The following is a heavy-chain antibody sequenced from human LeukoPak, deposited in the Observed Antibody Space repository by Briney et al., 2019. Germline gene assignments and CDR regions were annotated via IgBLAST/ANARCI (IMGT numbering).Heavy chain of an antibody. CDR2: INPSGGST. V-gene: IGHV1-46*01. J-gene: IGHJ5*02. D-gene: IGHD7-27*01. CDR3: ARDTPPGAKFDP. Sequence: ASVKVSCKASGYTFTSYYMHWVRQAPGQGLEWMGIINPSGGSTSYAQKFQGRVAMTRDTSTSTVYMELSSLRSEDTAVYYCARDTPPGAKFDPWGQGTLVTVSS. CDR1: GYTFTSYY.